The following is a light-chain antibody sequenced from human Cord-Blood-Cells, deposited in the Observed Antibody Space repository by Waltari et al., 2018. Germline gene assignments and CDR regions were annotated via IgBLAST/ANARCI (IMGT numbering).Light chain of an antibody. CDR1: QSVLYSSNNKNY. CDR3: QQYYSTPPT. CDR2: WAS. J-gene: IGKJ4*01. Sequence: DIVMTQSPDSLPVSLGERATITCKSSQSVLYSSNNKNYLAWYQKKPGQPPKLLIYWASTRESGVPDRFSGSGSGTDFTLTISSLQAEDVAVYYCQQYYSTPPTFGGGTKVEIK. V-gene: IGKV4-1*01.